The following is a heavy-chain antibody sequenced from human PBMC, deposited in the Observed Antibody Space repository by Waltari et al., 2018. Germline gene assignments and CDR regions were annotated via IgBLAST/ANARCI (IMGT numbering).Heavy chain of an antibody. CDR2: INHSGST. D-gene: IGHD3-10*01. CDR1: GGSFSGYY. J-gene: IGHJ6*02. CDR3: ARIRPLRPITYYYYYYGMDV. Sequence: QVQLQQWGAGLLKPSETLSLTCAVYGGSFSGYYWSWIRQPQGKGLEWIGEINHSGSTNYNPSLKSRVTISVDTSKNQFSLKLSSVTAADTAVYYCARIRPLRPITYYYYYYGMDVWGQGTTVTVSS. V-gene: IGHV4-34*01.